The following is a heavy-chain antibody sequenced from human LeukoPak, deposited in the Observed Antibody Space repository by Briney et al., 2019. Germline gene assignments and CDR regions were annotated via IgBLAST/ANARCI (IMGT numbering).Heavy chain of an antibody. CDR3: AKDDCSSTSCYNSRGGYLIDY. Sequence: QPGRSLRLSCAASGFTFDDYAMHWVRQAPGKGLEWVSGISWNSGKIGYADSVKGRSTISRDNAKNSLYLQMNSLRAEDTALYYCAKDDCSSTSCYNSRGGYLIDYWGQGTLVTVSS. J-gene: IGHJ4*02. CDR2: ISWNSGKI. CDR1: GFTFDDYA. D-gene: IGHD2-2*02. V-gene: IGHV3-9*01.